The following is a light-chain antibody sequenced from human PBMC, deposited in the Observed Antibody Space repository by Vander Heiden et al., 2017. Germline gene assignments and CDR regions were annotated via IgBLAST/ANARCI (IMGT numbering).Light chain of an antibody. CDR3: CSHSGSHTWV. V-gene: IGLV2-11*01. Sequence: QSALTQPRSVSGSPGPSVNISCTGTSTDVGGYNYVSWYQQHPGKAPKLMIYDVSKPPSVVPDRFSGSNSGNTASLTISGLQAEDEADYQCCSHSGSHTWVFGGGTKLTVL. J-gene: IGLJ3*02. CDR1: STDVGGYNY. CDR2: DVS.